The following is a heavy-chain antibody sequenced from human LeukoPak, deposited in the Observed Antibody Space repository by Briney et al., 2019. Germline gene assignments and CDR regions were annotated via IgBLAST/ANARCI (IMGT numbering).Heavy chain of an antibody. CDR1: GFSVNDNY. V-gene: IGHV3-53*01. CDR2: MFPDGRT. J-gene: IGHJ4*02. CDR3: ARTNPVYGDYDY. Sequence: GSLRLSCAVSGFSVNDNYISWVRQAPGKGLQWVSVMFPDGRTYYADSVKGRFTISRDLARNTLLLQMHSLRADDTAVHYCARTNPVYGDYDYWGQGTLVTVSS. D-gene: IGHD4-17*01.